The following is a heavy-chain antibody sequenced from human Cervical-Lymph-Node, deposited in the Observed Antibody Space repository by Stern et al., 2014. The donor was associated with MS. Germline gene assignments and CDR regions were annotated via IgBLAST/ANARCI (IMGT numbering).Heavy chain of an antibody. CDR3: ARWDWGARDGYNEAPFDY. Sequence: VQLVQSGAEVKKPGESLKISCKGSGYSFTSYWIGWVRQMPGKGLEWMGIIYPGDSDTRYSPSFQGQVPISADKSISTAYLQWSSLKASDTAMYYCARWDWGARDGYNEAPFDYWGQGTLVTVSS. D-gene: IGHD5-24*01. CDR1: GYSFTSYW. V-gene: IGHV5-51*01. CDR2: IYPGDSDT. J-gene: IGHJ4*02.